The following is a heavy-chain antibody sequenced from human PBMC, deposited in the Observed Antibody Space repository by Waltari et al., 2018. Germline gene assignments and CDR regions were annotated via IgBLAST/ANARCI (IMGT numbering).Heavy chain of an antibody. CDR1: GSSLSTTGVG. D-gene: IGHD4-17*01. J-gene: IGHJ4*02. Sequence: QITFKESGPTLVKPTPTLTLTSTFSGSSLSTTGVGVGWIRQPPGRALEWLAFIYWKDDKRYRPSLKITLTVTEETSKSQVVLTMTDMDTVETATYDSAHRDWTTRDFDYWGQGTLFTVSS. CDR2: IYWKDDK. V-gene: IGHV2-5*01. CDR3: AHRDWTTRDFDY.